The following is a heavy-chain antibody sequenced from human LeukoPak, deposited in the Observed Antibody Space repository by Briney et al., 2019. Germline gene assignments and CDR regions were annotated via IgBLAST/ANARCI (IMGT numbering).Heavy chain of an antibody. CDR1: GYTLTELS. Sequence: SVKVSCKVSGYTLTELSMHWVRQAPGQGLEWMGGIIPIFGTANYAQKFQGRVTITADESTSTAYMELSSLRSEDTAVYYCARGGHYDFWSGYYTWWGQGTLVTVSS. CDR2: IIPIFGTA. V-gene: IGHV1-69*13. D-gene: IGHD3-3*01. J-gene: IGHJ4*02. CDR3: ARGGHYDFWSGYYTW.